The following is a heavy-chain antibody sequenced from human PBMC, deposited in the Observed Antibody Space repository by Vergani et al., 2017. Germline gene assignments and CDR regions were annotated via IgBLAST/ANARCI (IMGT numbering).Heavy chain of an antibody. J-gene: IGHJ2*01. CDR3: ARYSCPCGGKAGYFDL. CDR2: IKQDGSEK. Sequence: EVQLVESGGGLVQPGGSLRLSCAASGFTFSSYWMSWVRQAPGKGLEWVANIKQDGSEKYYVDSVKGRFTISRDNAKNSLYLQMNNLRAEDTAVYYCARYSCPCGGKAGYFDLWGRGTLVTVSS. CDR1: GFTFSSYW. D-gene: IGHD4-23*01. V-gene: IGHV3-7*01.